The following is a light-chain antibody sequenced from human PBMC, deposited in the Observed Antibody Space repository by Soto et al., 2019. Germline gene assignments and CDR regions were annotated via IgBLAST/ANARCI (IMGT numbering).Light chain of an antibody. Sequence: VVLPQSPAPVSLSPGERSTLSCMTSLSVSVYLDWYQQKPGQAPRLLISDASNRATGIPARFSGSGSGTDFTLTISSLEPEDFAVYYCHQRQYGPPITFGQGTRLE. CDR2: DAS. CDR3: HQRQYGPPIT. CDR1: LSVSVY. V-gene: IGKV3-11*01. J-gene: IGKJ5*01.